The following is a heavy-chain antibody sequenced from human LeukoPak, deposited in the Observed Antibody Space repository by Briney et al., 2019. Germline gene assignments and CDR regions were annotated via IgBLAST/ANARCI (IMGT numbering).Heavy chain of an antibody. CDR1: GFPFSSYA. Sequence: AGAFLRLSRAASGFPFSSYAMSRVRQAPGKGLEGVSAISGSGGSTYYADSVKGRFTISRDNSKNTLYLQMNSLRAEDTAVYYCAKRAVAGAYFDYWGQGTLVTVSS. CDR2: ISGSGGST. V-gene: IGHV3-23*01. CDR3: AKRAVAGAYFDY. D-gene: IGHD6-19*01. J-gene: IGHJ4*02.